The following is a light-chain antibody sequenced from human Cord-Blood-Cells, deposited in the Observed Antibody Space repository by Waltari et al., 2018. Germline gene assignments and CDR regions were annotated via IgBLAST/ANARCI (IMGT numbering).Light chain of an antibody. J-gene: IGLJ1*01. CDR2: EVS. CDR1: SSDVGGYNY. V-gene: IGLV2-8*01. CDR3: SSYAGSFYV. Sequence: QSALTQPHSASGSPGQSVTISCTGTSSDVGGYNYVSWYQQHPGKAPKLMIYEVSKRPSGVPDRFSGSKSGNTASLTVSGLQAEDEADYYCSSYAGSFYVFGTGTKVTVL.